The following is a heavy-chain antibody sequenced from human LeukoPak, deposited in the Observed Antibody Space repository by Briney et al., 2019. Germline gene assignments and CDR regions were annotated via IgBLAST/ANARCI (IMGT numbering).Heavy chain of an antibody. V-gene: IGHV1-8*02. J-gene: IGHJ5*02. CDR2: MNPSSGNT. CDR1: GYTFTGYY. Sequence: ASVKVSCKASGYTFTGYYMHWVRQAPGQGLEWMGWMNPSSGNTGYAQKFQGRVTMTRNTSISTAYMELSSLRSEDTAVYYCARGGRVVVVPAAANWFDPGGQGTLVTVSS. CDR3: ARGGRVVVVPAAANWFDP. D-gene: IGHD2-2*01.